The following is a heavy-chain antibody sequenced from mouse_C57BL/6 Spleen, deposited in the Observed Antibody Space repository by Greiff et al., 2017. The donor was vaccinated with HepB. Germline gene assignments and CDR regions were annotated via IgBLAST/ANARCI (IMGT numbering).Heavy chain of an antibody. CDR2: ISSGGSYT. Sequence: EVKLVESGGDLVKPGGSLKLSCAASGFTFSSYGMSWVRQTPDKRLEWVATISSGGSYTYYPDSVKGRFTISRDNAKNTLYLQMSSLKSEDTAMYYCARHAPLTGTDWYFDVWGTGTTVTVSS. J-gene: IGHJ1*03. D-gene: IGHD4-1*01. CDR3: ARHAPLTGTDWYFDV. V-gene: IGHV5-6*02. CDR1: GFTFSSYG.